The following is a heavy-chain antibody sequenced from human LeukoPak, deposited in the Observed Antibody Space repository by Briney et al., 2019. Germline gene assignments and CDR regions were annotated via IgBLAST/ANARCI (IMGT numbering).Heavy chain of an antibody. CDR2: IYFSGNT. CDR3: ARDYLGAGTVGATSGY. D-gene: IGHD1-26*01. J-gene: IGHJ4*02. Sequence: TPSETLSLTCTVSGGSITSSSFYWGWVRQPPGKGLEWIGSIYFSGNTYYNPSLKSRLTISVDTSKNQFSLNLSSVTAADTAVYYCARDYLGAGTVGATSGYWGQGTLVTVSS. V-gene: IGHV4-39*02. CDR1: GGSITSSSFY.